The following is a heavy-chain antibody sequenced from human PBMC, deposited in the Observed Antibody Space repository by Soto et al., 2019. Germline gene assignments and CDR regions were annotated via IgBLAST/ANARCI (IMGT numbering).Heavy chain of an antibody. D-gene: IGHD5-12*01. CDR3: AREMATITEIDY. V-gene: IGHV3-48*02. CDR2: ISWSNSTT. Sequence: EVQLVESGGGLVQPGGSLRLSCAASGFSFNTYSRNWVRQAPGKGLEWVSYISWSNSTTYYADSVKGRFTISRDNAKNSLYLQMNSLTDEDTAVYYCAREMATITEIDYWGQGTLVTVSS. J-gene: IGHJ4*02. CDR1: GFSFNTYS.